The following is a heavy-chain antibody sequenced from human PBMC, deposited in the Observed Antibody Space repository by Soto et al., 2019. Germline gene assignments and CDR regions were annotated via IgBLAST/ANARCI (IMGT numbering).Heavy chain of an antibody. J-gene: IGHJ5*02. Sequence: QVQLVESGGGLVRPGGSLRLSCAASGFTFRDYDMSWIRQAPGKGLEWVSCISSSGTATYYADSVKGRFTISRENAKNSLDVETNSLSVEDTAVYYCARKGPRAARPNHWGQGTLVTVSS. CDR3: ARKGPRAARPNH. CDR1: GFTFRDYD. CDR2: ISSSGTAT. D-gene: IGHD6-6*01. V-gene: IGHV3-11*01.